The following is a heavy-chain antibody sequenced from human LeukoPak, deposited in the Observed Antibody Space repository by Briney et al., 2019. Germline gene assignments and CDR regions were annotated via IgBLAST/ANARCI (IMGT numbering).Heavy chain of an antibody. Sequence: ASVKVSCKASGYTFTSYYMHWVRQAPGQGLEWMGIINPSGGSTSYALKFQGRVTMTRDTSTSTVYMELSSLRSEDTAVYYCARAPWTGYYQDWGQGTLVTVSS. V-gene: IGHV1-46*01. CDR3: ARAPWTGYYQD. CDR2: INPSGGST. J-gene: IGHJ4*02. CDR1: GYTFTSYY. D-gene: IGHD3/OR15-3a*01.